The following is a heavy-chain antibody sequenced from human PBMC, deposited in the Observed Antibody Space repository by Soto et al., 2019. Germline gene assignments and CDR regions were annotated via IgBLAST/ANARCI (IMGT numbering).Heavy chain of an antibody. CDR2: TYYRSKWYN. Sequence: PSQTLSLTCAISVYSVSSNSAAWNWIRQSPSRGLEWLGRTYYRSKWYNDYAVSVKSRITINPDTSKNQFSLQLNSVTPEDTAVYYCARDEGGGYDILTGYPIYSHHGMDGLGQGTTVIVSS. CDR1: VYSVSSNSAA. CDR3: ARDEGGGYDILTGYPIYSHHGMDG. V-gene: IGHV6-1*01. D-gene: IGHD3-9*01. J-gene: IGHJ6*01.